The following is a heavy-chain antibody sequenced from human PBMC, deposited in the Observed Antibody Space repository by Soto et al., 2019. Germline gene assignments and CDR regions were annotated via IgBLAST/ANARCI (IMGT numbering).Heavy chain of an antibody. J-gene: IGHJ6*02. Sequence: ASVKVSCKASGYTFTSYGISWVRQAPGQGLEWMGWISAYNGNTNYAQKLQGRVTMTTDTSTSTAYMELRSLRSDDTAVYYCARKGYCSSTSCYTGDYYSYYGMDVWGQGTTVTVSS. D-gene: IGHD2-2*02. CDR1: GYTFTSYG. CDR3: ARKGYCSSTSCYTGDYYSYYGMDV. CDR2: ISAYNGNT. V-gene: IGHV1-18*04.